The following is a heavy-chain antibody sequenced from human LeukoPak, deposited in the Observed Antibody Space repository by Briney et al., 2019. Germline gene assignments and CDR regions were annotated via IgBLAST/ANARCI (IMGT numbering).Heavy chain of an antibody. CDR1: GYTFTSYD. Sequence: ASVKVSCKASGYTFTSYDINWVRQATGQGLEWMGWMNPNSGNTGYAQKFQGRVTMTRNTSISTAYMELSSLRSEDTAVYYCARRNYYGSRSYYNGPKRGFDPWGQGTLVTVSS. V-gene: IGHV1-8*01. CDR2: MNPNSGNT. CDR3: ARRNYYGSRSYYNGPKRGFDP. J-gene: IGHJ5*02. D-gene: IGHD3-10*01.